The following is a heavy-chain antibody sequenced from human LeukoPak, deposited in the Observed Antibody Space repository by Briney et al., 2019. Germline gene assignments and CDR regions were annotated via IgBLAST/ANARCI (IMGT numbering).Heavy chain of an antibody. J-gene: IGHJ4*02. Sequence: SETLSLTCTVSGGSISSSSYYWGWIRQPPGKGLEWIGSIYYSGSTYYNPSLKRRVTISVDTSKNQFSLKLSSVTAADTAVYYCARRQLRFLEWFSDYWGQGTLVTVSS. CDR2: IYYSGST. CDR1: GGSISSSSYY. D-gene: IGHD3-3*01. CDR3: ARRQLRFLEWFSDY. V-gene: IGHV4-39*01.